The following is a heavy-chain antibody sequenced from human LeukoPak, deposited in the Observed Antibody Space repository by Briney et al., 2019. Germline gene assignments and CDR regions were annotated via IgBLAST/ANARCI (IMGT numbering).Heavy chain of an antibody. CDR1: GGSISSSCYN. CDR3: ARHLPGYCSSTRCSKHGENWFDP. J-gene: IGHJ5*02. D-gene: IGHD2-2*01. Sequence: PSETLSLTCAVSGGSISSSCYNWGWLRQPPGQGLEGIGSIYYSGSTYDNPSLKSRVTIAVDTYKTQFFLKLSCVTAADTAVYYCARHLPGYCSSTRCSKHGENWFDPWGQGTLVTVSS. V-gene: IGHV4-39*01. CDR2: IYYSGST.